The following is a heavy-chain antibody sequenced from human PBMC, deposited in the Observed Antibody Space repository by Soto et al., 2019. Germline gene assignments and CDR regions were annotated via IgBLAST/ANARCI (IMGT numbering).Heavy chain of an antibody. CDR1: GFTFSSYA. V-gene: IGHV3-23*01. Sequence: PGGSLRLSCAASGFTFSSYAMSWVRQAPGKGLEWVSAISGSGGSTYYADSVKGRFTISRDNSKNTLYLQMNSLRAEDTAVYYCAKDVALAAAGTSAEYFQHWGQGTLVTVSS. CDR3: AKDVALAAAGTSAEYFQH. D-gene: IGHD6-13*01. J-gene: IGHJ1*01. CDR2: ISGSGGST.